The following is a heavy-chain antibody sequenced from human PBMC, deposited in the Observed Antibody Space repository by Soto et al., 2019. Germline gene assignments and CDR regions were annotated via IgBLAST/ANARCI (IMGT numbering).Heavy chain of an antibody. CDR2: IIPIFGTV. D-gene: IGHD3-22*01. CDR3: ATGGELEYYDHSGWR. CDR1: GGTFSNYA. V-gene: IGHV1-69*12. Sequence: QVQLVQSGAEVKKPGSSVKVSCKASGGTFSNYALDWVRQAPGQGLEWMGGIIPIFGTVRHAQNFQGRVTITADESTATAYMELSSLRYEDTAMYYCATGGELEYYDHSGWRWGQGTLVTVSS. J-gene: IGHJ1*01.